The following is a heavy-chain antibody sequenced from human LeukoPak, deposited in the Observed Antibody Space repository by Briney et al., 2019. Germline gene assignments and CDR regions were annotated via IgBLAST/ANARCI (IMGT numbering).Heavy chain of an antibody. CDR2: MNPNSGNT. CDR3: ARLLRVEYYGSGSYTDY. J-gene: IGHJ4*02. D-gene: IGHD3-10*01. Sequence: ASVKVSCKASGYTFTSYDINWVRQATGQGLEWMGWMNPNSGNTGYAQKFQGRVTMTTDTSTTTAYMELRSLRSDDTAVYYCARLLRVEYYGSGSYTDYWGQGTLVTVSS. V-gene: IGHV1-8*02. CDR1: GYTFTSYD.